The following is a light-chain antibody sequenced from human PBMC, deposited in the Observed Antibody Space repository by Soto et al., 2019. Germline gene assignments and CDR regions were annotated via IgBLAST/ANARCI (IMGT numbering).Light chain of an antibody. J-gene: IGLJ2*01. V-gene: IGLV2-8*01. CDR1: SSDVGGYNF. CDR3: SSYAGSTAFVV. CDR2: EVT. Sequence: QSALTQPPSASGSPGQSVTISCTGTSSDVGGYNFVSWYQQHPGKAPKFMIYEVTKRPSGVPDRFSGSKSGNTASLTVSGLQAEDEADYYCSSYAGSTAFVVFGGGTKLTVL.